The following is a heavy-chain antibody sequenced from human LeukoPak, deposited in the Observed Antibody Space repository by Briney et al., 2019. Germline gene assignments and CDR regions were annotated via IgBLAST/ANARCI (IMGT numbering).Heavy chain of an antibody. CDR3: AKDSVGYSGTWSAEYFQH. Sequence: GGSLRLSCAASAFSLNAYNMNWVRQAPGKGLEWVSSISYTGTYIYYADSVKGRFTISRDNAQNSLYLQMNSLRVEDTAVYYCAKDSVGYSGTWSAEYFQHWGQGALVTVSP. CDR2: ISYTGTYI. V-gene: IGHV3-21*04. CDR1: AFSLNAYN. D-gene: IGHD6-13*01. J-gene: IGHJ1*01.